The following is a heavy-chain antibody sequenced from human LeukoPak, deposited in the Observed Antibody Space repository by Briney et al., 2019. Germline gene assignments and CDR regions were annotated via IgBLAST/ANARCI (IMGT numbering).Heavy chain of an antibody. Sequence: PGGSLRLSCAASGFTFSSYEMNWVRQAPGKGLEWVAFIRYDGSNKYYADSVKGRFTISRDNSKNTLYLQMNSLRAEDTAVYYCAKDSLGYCSSTSCSYFDYWGQGTLVTVSS. CDR3: AKDSLGYCSSTSCSYFDY. V-gene: IGHV3-30*02. D-gene: IGHD2-2*01. CDR1: GFTFSSYE. J-gene: IGHJ4*02. CDR2: IRYDGSNK.